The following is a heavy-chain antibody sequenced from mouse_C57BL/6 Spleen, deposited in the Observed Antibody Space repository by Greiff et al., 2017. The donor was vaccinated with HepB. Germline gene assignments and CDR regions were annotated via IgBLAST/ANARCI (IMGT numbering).Heavy chain of an antibody. J-gene: IGHJ4*01. Sequence: EVKVVESGGGLVQPGGSLSLSCAASGFTFTDYYMSWVRQPPGKALEWLGFIRNKANGYTTEYSASVKGRFTISRDNSQSILYLQMNALRAEDSATYYCARDSSYAMDYWGQGTSVTVSS. V-gene: IGHV7-3*01. CDR3: ARDSSYAMDY. CDR1: GFTFTDYY. CDR2: IRNKANGYTT.